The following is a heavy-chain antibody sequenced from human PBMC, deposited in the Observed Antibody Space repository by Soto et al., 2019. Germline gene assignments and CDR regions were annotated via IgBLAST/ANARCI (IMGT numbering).Heavy chain of an antibody. D-gene: IGHD2-8*01. CDR2: IYYSGST. J-gene: IGHJ6*02. CDR3: ARIYCTNGVCYGMDV. Sequence: SETLSLTCTVSGGSISSGGYYWSWIRQHPGKGLEWIGYIYYSGSTYYNPSLKSRVTISVDTSKNQFSLKLSSVTAADAAVYYCARIYCTNGVCYGMDVWGQGTTVTVSS. CDR1: GGSISSGGYY. V-gene: IGHV4-31*03.